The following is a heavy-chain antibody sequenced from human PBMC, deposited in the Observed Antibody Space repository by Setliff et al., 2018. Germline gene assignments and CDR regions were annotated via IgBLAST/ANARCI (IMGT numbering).Heavy chain of an antibody. CDR3: ARGYYNGRGDYYLPCSFDS. J-gene: IGHJ4*02. CDR2: IHGTEGT. CDR1: DGSLYSGNYY. Sequence: PSETLSLTCTDSDGSLYSGNYYWTWIRQPAGKALEWIGHIHGTEGTHYNPSLESRVTLSRDKSPNQFSLRLRSVTAADTALYYCARGYYNGRGDYYLPCSFDSWGRGIVVTVSS. D-gene: IGHD3-10*01. V-gene: IGHV4-61*09.